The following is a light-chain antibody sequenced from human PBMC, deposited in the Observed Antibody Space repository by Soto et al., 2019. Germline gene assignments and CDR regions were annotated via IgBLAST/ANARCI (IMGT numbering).Light chain of an antibody. J-gene: IGLJ1*01. CDR1: SSDIGAYNR. CDR3: SSFTSSNTCV. Sequence: SELTHPPSGSGAPGGAGRITSTGTSSDIGAYNRVSWYQQPPGTAPKLMIYDVNNRPSGVPDRFSGSKSGNTASLTISGLQADDEAEYYCSSFTSSNTCVVGPGTKVTV. CDR2: DVN. V-gene: IGLV2-18*02.